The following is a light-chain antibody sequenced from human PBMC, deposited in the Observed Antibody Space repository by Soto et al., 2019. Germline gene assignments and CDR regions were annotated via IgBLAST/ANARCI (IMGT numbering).Light chain of an antibody. V-gene: IGKV1-5*01. CDR1: QSVTNW. CDR3: QQYNSYLWT. Sequence: DIQMTQSPSTLSASVGDRVTITCRASQSVTNWLAWNQQKPGKAPKLLIYDAFNLESGVPARFSGSGSATEFTLTISRLQPDDFATSHCQQYNSYLWTFGQGTKVEIK. CDR2: DAF. J-gene: IGKJ1*01.